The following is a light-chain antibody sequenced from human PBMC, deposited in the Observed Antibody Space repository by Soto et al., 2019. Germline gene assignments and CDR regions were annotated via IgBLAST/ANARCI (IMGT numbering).Light chain of an antibody. CDR2: RAS. Sequence: EIVLTQSPGTLSLSPGERATFSCRASQSVSSNFVAWFQQKPGQVPRLLIYRASNRATGIPDRFSGSGSGTDFTLTINRLEPEDFAVYYCQQYVSSPFTFGPGTKVDIK. CDR3: QQYVSSPFT. J-gene: IGKJ3*01. CDR1: QSVSSNF. V-gene: IGKV3-20*01.